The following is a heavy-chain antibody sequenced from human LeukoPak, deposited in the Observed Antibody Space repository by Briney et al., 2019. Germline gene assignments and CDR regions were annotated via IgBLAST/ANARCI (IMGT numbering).Heavy chain of an antibody. CDR2: INPSVSST. D-gene: IGHD3-22*01. CDR1: GYTFTSHY. J-gene: IGHJ3*02. V-gene: IGHV1-46*01. Sequence: ASVKVSCKASGYTFTSHYIHWVRQAPGQGLEWMGIINPSVSSTSYAPKFQGRVTMTRDTSTSTVYMELSSLRSEDTAVYFCARGMYYYDRSAYSRVEAFDIWGQGTMVTVSS. CDR3: ARGMYYYDRSAYSRVEAFDI.